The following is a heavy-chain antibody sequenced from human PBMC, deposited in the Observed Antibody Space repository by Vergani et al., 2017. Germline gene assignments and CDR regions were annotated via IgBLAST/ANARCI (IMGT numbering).Heavy chain of an antibody. J-gene: IGHJ4*02. CDR2: INPSGGST. CDR1: GYTFTNYY. Sequence: QVLLVQSGAEVKKPGASVRVSCKTSGYTFTNYYIHWVRQAPGQGLEWMGIINPSGGSTTYEQQFQGRLTRTRDTSTSTVYMDLSNLGSNETAVYYCTRPHGDILPPAPRRLDYWGQGTMVTVSS. CDR3: TRPHGDILPPAPRRLDY. V-gene: IGHV1-46*03.